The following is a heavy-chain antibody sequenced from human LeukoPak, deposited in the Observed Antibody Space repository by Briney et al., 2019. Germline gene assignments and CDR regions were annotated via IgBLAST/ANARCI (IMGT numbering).Heavy chain of an antibody. CDR2: IRYDGSNK. V-gene: IGHV3-30*02. J-gene: IGHJ4*02. D-gene: IGHD4-17*01. CDR3: AKQTQYGDYFDY. Sequence: PGGSLRLSCAASGFTFSSYGMHWVRQAPGKGLEWVAFIRYDGSNKYHADSVKGRFTISRDNSKNTLYLQMNSLRAEDTAVYYCAKQTQYGDYFDYWGQGTLVTVSS. CDR1: GFTFSSYG.